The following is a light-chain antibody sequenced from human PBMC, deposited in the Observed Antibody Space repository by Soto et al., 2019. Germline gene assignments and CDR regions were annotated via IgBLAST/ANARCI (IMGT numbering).Light chain of an antibody. CDR2: AAS. CDR1: QSISSY. V-gene: IGKV1-39*01. J-gene: IGKJ4*01. CDR3: QQSYSIPLT. Sequence: IPMNQSPSSLSASVGDRVTITCRASQSISSYLNWYQQKPGKAPKLLIFAASSFQSGVPSRFSGSGSGTDFTLTISSLQPEDFATYYCQQSYSIPLTFGGGTKVDIK.